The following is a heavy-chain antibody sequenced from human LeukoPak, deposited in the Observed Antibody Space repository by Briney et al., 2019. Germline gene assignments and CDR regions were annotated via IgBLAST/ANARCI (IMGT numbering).Heavy chain of an antibody. J-gene: IGHJ5*02. D-gene: IGHD6-13*01. Sequence: SGPTLVNPTQTLALTCTFSGFSLSTSGVGVGWIRQPPGKALEWLALIYWDDDKRYSPSLKSKLTITKDTSKNQVVLTMTNMDPVDTATYYCAHSIAAAAHSWFDPWGQGTLVTVSS. CDR1: GFSLSTSGVG. CDR3: AHSIAAAAHSWFDP. CDR2: IYWDDDK. V-gene: IGHV2-5*02.